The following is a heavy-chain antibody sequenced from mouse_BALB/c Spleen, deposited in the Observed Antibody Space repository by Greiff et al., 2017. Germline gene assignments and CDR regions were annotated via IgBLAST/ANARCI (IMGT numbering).Heavy chain of an antibody. CDR2: IYPGGGYT. Sequence: SGAELVRPGTSVKISCKASGYTFTNYWLGWVKQRPGHGLEWIGDIYPGGGYTNYNEKFKGKATLTADTSSSTAYMQLSSLTSEDSAVYFCAREGDGNYYAMDYWGQGTSVTVSS. D-gene: IGHD2-1*01. CDR3: AREGDGNYYAMDY. CDR1: GYTFTNYW. V-gene: IGHV1-63*02. J-gene: IGHJ4*01.